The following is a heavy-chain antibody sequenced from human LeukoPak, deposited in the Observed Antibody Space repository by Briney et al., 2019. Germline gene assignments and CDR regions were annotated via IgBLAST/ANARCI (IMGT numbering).Heavy chain of an antibody. CDR1: GGSISSSSYY. J-gene: IGHJ6*03. V-gene: IGHV4-39*01. CDR3: ARRVSGYYYYYYYYMDV. CDR2: IYYSGST. D-gene: IGHD3-22*01. Sequence: PSETLSLTCTVSGGSISSSSYYWGWIRQPPGKGLEWIGSIYYSGSTYYNPSLKSRVTISVDTSKNQFSLKLSSVTAADTAVYYCARRVSGYYYYYYYYMDVWGKGTTVTISS.